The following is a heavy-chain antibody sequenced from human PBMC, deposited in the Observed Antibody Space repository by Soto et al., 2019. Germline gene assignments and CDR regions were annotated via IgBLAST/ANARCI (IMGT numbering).Heavy chain of an antibody. V-gene: IGHV4-39*07. Sequence: SETLSLTCTVSGGSISSSGYYWTWIRQSPGKGLEWIGEIHHSGGPKYNPSLKSRVTISADTSKNQFSLELSSVTAADTAVYYCASYGSGSYYNGYYFDYWGQGTLVTVSS. CDR2: IHHSGGP. J-gene: IGHJ4*02. D-gene: IGHD3-10*01. CDR1: GGSISSSGYY. CDR3: ASYGSGSYYNGYYFDY.